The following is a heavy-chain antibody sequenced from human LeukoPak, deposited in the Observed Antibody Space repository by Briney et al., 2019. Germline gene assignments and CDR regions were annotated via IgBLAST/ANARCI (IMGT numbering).Heavy chain of an antibody. D-gene: IGHD2-15*01. CDR2: ISYDGSNK. CDR1: GFTFSSYA. V-gene: IGHV3-30-3*01. CDR3: ARAPSGVAATD. J-gene: IGHJ4*02. Sequence: GGSLRLSCAASGFTFSSYAMHWVRQAPGKGLEWVAVISYDGSNKYYADSVKGRFTISRDNSKNTLYLQMNSLRAEDTAVYYCARAPSGVAATDWGQGTLVTVSS.